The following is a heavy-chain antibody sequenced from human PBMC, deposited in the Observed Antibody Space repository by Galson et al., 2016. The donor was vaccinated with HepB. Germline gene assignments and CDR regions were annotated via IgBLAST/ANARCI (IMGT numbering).Heavy chain of an antibody. CDR3: ACCSAGSCYHGAYYYYGMDV. D-gene: IGHD2-15*01. CDR2: IGTYNRNT. V-gene: IGHV1-18*01. Sequence: SVKVSCKASGFTFTSHGISWVRQAPGQGLEWMGWIGTYNRNTDYAQKFQGRVTMTTDTSSSTAYMELRSLRSDDTAMYYCACCSAGSCYHGAYYYYGMDVWGQGTTVTVSS. J-gene: IGHJ6*02. CDR1: GFTFTSHG.